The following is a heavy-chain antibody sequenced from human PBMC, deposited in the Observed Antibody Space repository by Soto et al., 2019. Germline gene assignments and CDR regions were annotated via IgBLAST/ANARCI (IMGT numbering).Heavy chain of an antibody. CDR3: VLGRGWYFAL. J-gene: IGHJ2*01. V-gene: IGHV3-7*01. Sequence: EVQLVESGGGLVQPGGSLRLTCADSGFTFRTSWLHWVRQAPGKGLEWVATINQEGGDKYYVDSVKGRFTVSRDNAKNSLYLQMSSLRAEDTAVYYCVLGRGWYFALWGRGTLLTVSS. CDR2: INQEGGDK. D-gene: IGHD3-16*01. CDR1: GFTFRTSW.